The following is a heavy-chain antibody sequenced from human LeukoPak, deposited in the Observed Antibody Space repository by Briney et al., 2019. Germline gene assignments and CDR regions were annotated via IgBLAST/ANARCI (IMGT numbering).Heavy chain of an antibody. CDR2: VSPYNGNT. V-gene: IGHV1-18*01. J-gene: IGHJ4*02. CDR1: GYTFTDYD. Sequence: ASVKVSCKTSGYTFTDYDITWVRQAPGQGLEWMGRVSPYNGNTYYSQRFQDRVTVTKDTSTGTAYMDLRNLRTDDTAMYYCARNGRVRRVVKDLFEYWGQGTLVAVSS. CDR3: ARNGRVRRVVKDLFEY. D-gene: IGHD3-10*01.